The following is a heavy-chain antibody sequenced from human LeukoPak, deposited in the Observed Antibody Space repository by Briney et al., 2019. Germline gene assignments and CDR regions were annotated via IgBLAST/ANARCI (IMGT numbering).Heavy chain of an antibody. CDR1: GDSTSSDRYY. D-gene: IGHD5-12*01. Sequence: SETLSLTCTVSGDSTSSDRYYGGWVRQPPGKGLEWIGNIYYSGSTYYNPSLKSRVTMSVDTSKNQFFLKLNSVTAADTAVYYCARHRPGGGYAKSNYWGQGTLVTVSS. V-gene: IGHV4-39*01. CDR2: IYYSGST. CDR3: ARHRPGGGYAKSNY. J-gene: IGHJ4*02.